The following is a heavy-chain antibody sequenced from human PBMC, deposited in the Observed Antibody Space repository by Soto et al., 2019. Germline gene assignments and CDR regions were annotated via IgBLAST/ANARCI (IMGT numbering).Heavy chain of an antibody. CDR3: ARGAEAAAGTWYLDY. CDR2: IYYSGST. CDR1: TFSSYA. V-gene: IGHV4-39*01. J-gene: IGHJ4*02. Sequence: TFSSYAMSWVRQPPGKGLEWIGSIYYSGSTYYNPSLKSRVTISVDTSKNQFSLKLSSVTAADTAMYYCARGAEAAAGTWYLDYWGQGTQVTVSS. D-gene: IGHD6-13*01.